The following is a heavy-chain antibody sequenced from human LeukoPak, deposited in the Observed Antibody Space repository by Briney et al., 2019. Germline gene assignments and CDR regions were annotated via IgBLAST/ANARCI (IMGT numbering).Heavy chain of an antibody. Sequence: SETLSLTCAVYGGSFSGYYWSWIRQPPGKGLEWIGEINHSGSTNYNPSLKSRVTISVDTSKNQFSLKLSSVTAADTAVYYCASQEFGELNYWGQGTLVTVSS. V-gene: IGHV4-34*01. J-gene: IGHJ4*02. CDR1: GGSFSGYY. CDR3: ASQEFGELNY. D-gene: IGHD3-10*01. CDR2: INHSGST.